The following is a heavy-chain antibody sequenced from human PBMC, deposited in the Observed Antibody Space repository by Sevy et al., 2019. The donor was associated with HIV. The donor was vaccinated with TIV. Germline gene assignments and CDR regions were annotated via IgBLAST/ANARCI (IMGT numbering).Heavy chain of an antibody. Sequence: GGSLRLSCAASGFTFSSYSMNWVRQAPGKGLEWVSSISSSSSYIYYADSVKGRFTISRDNAKNSLYLQMNSLRAEDTAVYYCAINDFWSGYSTVGYFQHWGQGTLVTVSS. D-gene: IGHD3-3*01. CDR2: ISSSSSYI. J-gene: IGHJ1*01. V-gene: IGHV3-21*01. CDR1: GFTFSSYS. CDR3: AINDFWSGYSTVGYFQH.